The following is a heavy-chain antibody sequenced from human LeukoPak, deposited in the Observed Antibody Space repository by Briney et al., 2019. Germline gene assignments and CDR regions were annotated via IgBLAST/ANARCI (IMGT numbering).Heavy chain of an antibody. CDR1: GGSISNYY. J-gene: IGHJ4*02. CDR2: IYYSGST. Sequence: PSETLSLTCTVSGGSISNYYWSWIRQPPGKGLEWIGYIYYSGSTNYNPSLKSRVTISVDTSKNQFSLKLSSVTAADTAVYYCARDPTGYCSGGSCYPPEYYFDYWGQGTLVTVSS. V-gene: IGHV4-59*12. CDR3: ARDPTGYCSGGSCYPPEYYFDY. D-gene: IGHD2-15*01.